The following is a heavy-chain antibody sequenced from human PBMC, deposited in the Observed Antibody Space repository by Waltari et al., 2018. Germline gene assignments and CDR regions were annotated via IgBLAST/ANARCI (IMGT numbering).Heavy chain of an antibody. CDR2: INHSGST. CDR1: GGSFSGYY. CDR3: ARIGVVAALSYGMDV. D-gene: IGHD2-15*01. J-gene: IGHJ6*02. Sequence: QVQLQQWGAGLLKPSETLSLTCAVYGGSFSGYYWSWIRQPPGKGLEWIGEINHSGSTNYNPSLKSRVTISVDTSKNQFSLKLSSVTAADTAVYYCARIGVVAALSYGMDVWGQGNTVTVSS. V-gene: IGHV4-34*01.